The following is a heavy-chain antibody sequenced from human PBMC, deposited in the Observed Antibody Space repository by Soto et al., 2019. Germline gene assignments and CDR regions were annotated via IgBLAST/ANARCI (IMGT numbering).Heavy chain of an antibody. CDR2: IIPILGIA. J-gene: IGHJ6*02. V-gene: IGHV1-69*04. CDR3: ARDKDRLQLGGNYYYILDV. CDR1: GGTFSSYT. D-gene: IGHD5-12*01. Sequence: SVKVSCKASGGTFSSYTISWVRQAPGQGLEWMGRIIPILGIANYAQKFQGRVTITADESTSTAYMELSGLRSDDTAVYYCARDKDRLQLGGNYYYILDVWGQGTTVTVSS.